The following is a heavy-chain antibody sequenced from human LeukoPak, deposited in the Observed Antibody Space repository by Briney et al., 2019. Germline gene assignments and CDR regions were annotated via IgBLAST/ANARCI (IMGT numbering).Heavy chain of an antibody. CDR1: EFTLSSYV. V-gene: IGHV3-23*01. Sequence: PGGSLRLSCAASEFTLSSYVMSWVRQAPGKGLEWVSSITGSGAGTYYAASVKGRFTISRDNSKNTLYLQMNSLRAEDTAVYYCAKVLLWFGEKELDYWGQGTLVAVSS. J-gene: IGHJ4*02. D-gene: IGHD3-10*01. CDR3: AKVLLWFGEKELDY. CDR2: ITGSGAGT.